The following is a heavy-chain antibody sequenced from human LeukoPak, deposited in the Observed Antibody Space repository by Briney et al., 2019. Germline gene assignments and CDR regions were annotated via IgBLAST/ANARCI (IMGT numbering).Heavy chain of an antibody. J-gene: IGHJ4*02. V-gene: IGHV3-72*01. CDR1: EFTISDHY. CDR3: TRHYFSD. Sequence: GGSQRLSCAASEFTISDHYMDWVRQAPGKGLEWVGRTSNKADSYTTYYAASVKGRFTISRDDSKNLLYLQMKSLKAEDTAVYYCTRHYFSDWGQGTLVTVSS. D-gene: IGHD2-15*01. CDR2: TSNKADSYTT.